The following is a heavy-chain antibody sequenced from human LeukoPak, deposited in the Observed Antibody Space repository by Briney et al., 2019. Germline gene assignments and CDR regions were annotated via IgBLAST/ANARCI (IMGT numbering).Heavy chain of an antibody. J-gene: IGHJ3*02. V-gene: IGHV4-61*02. CDR1: GGSITSGTYY. CDR2: IYASGST. D-gene: IGHD3-22*01. CDR3: AREAYYYDSSGYWDAFDI. Sequence: SETLSLTCTVSGGSITSGTYYWSWIRQAAGEGLEWIGRIYASGSTNYNPSLKSRVTISVDTSKNQFSLKLTSVTAADTAVYYCAREAYYYDSSGYWDAFDIWGQGTMVTVSS.